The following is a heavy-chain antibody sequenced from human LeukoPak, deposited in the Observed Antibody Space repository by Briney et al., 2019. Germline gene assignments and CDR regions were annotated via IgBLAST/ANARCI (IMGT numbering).Heavy chain of an antibody. CDR2: IYYSGST. Sequence: SETLSLTCTVSGGSISSYYWSWIRQPPGKGLEWIGYIYYSGSTNYNPSLKSRVTISVDTSKNQFSLKLSSVTAADTAVYYCARVGLASSMIVATFDPWGQGALVTVSS. J-gene: IGHJ5*02. V-gene: IGHV4-59*01. D-gene: IGHD3-22*01. CDR1: GGSISSYY. CDR3: ARVGLASSMIVATFDP.